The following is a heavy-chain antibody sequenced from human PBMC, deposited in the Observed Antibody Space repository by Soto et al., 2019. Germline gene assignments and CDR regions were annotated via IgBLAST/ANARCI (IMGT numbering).Heavy chain of an antibody. D-gene: IGHD2-2*01. Sequence: QLQLQESGPGLVKPSETLSLTCTVSGGSISSSSYYWGWIRQPPGKGLEWIGSIYYSWSTYYNPSLKSRVTISVDTSKNQFSLKLSSVTAADTAVYYCARPHSTSRADTNWFDPWGQGTLVTVSS. CDR1: GGSISSSSYY. V-gene: IGHV4-39*01. CDR3: ARPHSTSRADTNWFDP. CDR2: IYYSWST. J-gene: IGHJ5*02.